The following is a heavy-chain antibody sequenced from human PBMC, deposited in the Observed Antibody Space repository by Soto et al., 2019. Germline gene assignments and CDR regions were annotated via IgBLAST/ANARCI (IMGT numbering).Heavy chain of an antibody. D-gene: IGHD2-2*02. V-gene: IGHV1-69*02. J-gene: IGHJ4*02. CDR2: VIPVLEIA. CDR1: GGTFSSYT. Sequence: QVQLVQSGAEVKKPGSSVKVSCKASGGTFSSYTISWVRQAPGQGLEWMGRVIPVLEIANYAQKFQGRVTCAADKYTSTAYMDLSSLKSEETAVYYCARSRSGDSNSCYTPQPLDHWGQGTLVTVSS. CDR3: ARSRSGDSNSCYTPQPLDH.